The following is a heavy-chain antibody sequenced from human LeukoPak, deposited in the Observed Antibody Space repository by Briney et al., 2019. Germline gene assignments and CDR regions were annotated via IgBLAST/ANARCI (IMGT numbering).Heavy chain of an antibody. J-gene: IGHJ4*02. CDR1: GFTVSNNY. V-gene: IGHV3-53*01. CDR3: AGGHEALGY. D-gene: IGHD3-10*01. CDR2: IYSAGRT. Sequence: GGSLRLSCAASGFTVSNNYMSWVRQPPGKGLEWVSLIYSAGRTFYADSVKGRFTISRDNSKNTLYLQMNGLRAEDTAIYYCAGGHEALGYWGQGTLVAVSS.